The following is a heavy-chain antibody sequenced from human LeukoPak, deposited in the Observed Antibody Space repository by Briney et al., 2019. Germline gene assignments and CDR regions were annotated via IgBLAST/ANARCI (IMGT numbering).Heavy chain of an antibody. D-gene: IGHD2-15*01. CDR2: ISGYNGNI. J-gene: IGHJ4*02. Sequence: ASVKVSRKASGYTFTRYGISWVRQAPGQGLEWMGWISGYNGNIKYAQKFQGRVTMTTDTSTTTAYMELRSLRSDDTAVYYCARDCSGGSCYDGVDYWGQGTLVTVSS. CDR1: GYTFTRYG. CDR3: ARDCSGGSCYDGVDY. V-gene: IGHV1-18*01.